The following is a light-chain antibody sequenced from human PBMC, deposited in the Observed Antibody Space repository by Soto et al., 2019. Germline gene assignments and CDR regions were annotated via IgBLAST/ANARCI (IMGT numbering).Light chain of an antibody. CDR3: QQYETFSGT. CDR2: HAS. CDR1: QSVSGR. Sequence: DIEMTQSPATLSASAGDTVTVTCRASQSVSGRLAWYQQKPGLAPRLLIYHASALATGVPARFSGSGSGTKFTLTIGSLQPDDFATYYCQQYETFSGTFGPGTKVDIK. V-gene: IGKV1-5*01. J-gene: IGKJ1*01.